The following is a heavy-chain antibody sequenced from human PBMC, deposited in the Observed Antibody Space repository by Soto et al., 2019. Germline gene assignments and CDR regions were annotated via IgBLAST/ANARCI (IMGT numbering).Heavy chain of an antibody. Sequence: QVQLQESGPGLVKPSQTLSLTCTVSGGSISSGGYYWSWIRQHPGKGLEWIGYIYYSGGTYYNPSLKSRVTISVDTSKNQFSLKLSSVTAADTAVYYCARGPEVTTGFYYYYMDVWGKGTTVTVSS. D-gene: IGHD4-17*01. CDR3: ARGPEVTTGFYYYYMDV. CDR1: GGSISSGGYY. V-gene: IGHV4-31*03. CDR2: IYYSGGT. J-gene: IGHJ6*03.